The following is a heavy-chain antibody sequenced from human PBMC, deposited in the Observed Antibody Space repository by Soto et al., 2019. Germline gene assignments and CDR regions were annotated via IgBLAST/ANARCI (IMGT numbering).Heavy chain of an antibody. Sequence: QVQLQESGPGLVKPSETLSLTCTVSGGSISSYYWSWIRQPPGKGLEWIGYIYYSGSTNYNPSLKSRVTISVDTSKNQFSLKLSSVTAADTAVYYCARDRGLLWFGEQNWFDPWGQGTLVTVSS. CDR2: IYYSGST. D-gene: IGHD3-10*01. J-gene: IGHJ5*02. CDR3: ARDRGLLWFGEQNWFDP. V-gene: IGHV4-59*01. CDR1: GGSISSYY.